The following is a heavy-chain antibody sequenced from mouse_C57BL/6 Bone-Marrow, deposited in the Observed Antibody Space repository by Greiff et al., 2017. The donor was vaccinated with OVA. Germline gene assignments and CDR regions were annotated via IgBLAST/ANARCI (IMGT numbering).Heavy chain of an antibody. CDR1: GFSLTSYG. J-gene: IGHJ3*01. Sequence: QVQLQQSGPGLVQPSQSLSITCTVSGFSLTSYGVHWVRQSPGKGLEWLGVIWSGGSTDYNAAFISRLSISKDNSKSQVFFKMNSLQADDTAIYYCARKEAYYSNTGFAYWGQGTLITVSA. D-gene: IGHD2-5*01. CDR3: ARKEAYYSNTGFAY. V-gene: IGHV2-2*01. CDR2: IWSGGST.